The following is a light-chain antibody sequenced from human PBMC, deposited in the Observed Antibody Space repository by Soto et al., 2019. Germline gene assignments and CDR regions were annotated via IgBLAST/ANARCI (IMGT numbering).Light chain of an antibody. CDR1: QTLLHSNGYTY. Sequence: IALTQSPLSLSVTPGEPASISCRSSQTLLHSNGYTYLNWYLQKPGQSPQLLIYLGSNRASGVPDRFSGSGSGTDFTLKINRVQAEDVGVFYCMQGLRPMYNFGQGTKLEIK. V-gene: IGKV2-28*01. J-gene: IGKJ2*01. CDR3: MQGLRPMYN. CDR2: LGS.